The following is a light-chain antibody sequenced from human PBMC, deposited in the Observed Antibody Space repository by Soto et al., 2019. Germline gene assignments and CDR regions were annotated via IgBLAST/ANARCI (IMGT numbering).Light chain of an antibody. CDR3: QSYYSSEVV. V-gene: IGLV6-57*04. Sequence: NFMLTQPHSVSESPGKTVSISCTRSSGSIGNNYVQWFQHRQGSAPTTVIYKDDQRPSGVPDRFSGSIDSSSNAASLTISGLQTEDEADYFCQSYYSSEVVFGGGTKLTVL. J-gene: IGLJ2*01. CDR2: KDD. CDR1: SGSIGNNY.